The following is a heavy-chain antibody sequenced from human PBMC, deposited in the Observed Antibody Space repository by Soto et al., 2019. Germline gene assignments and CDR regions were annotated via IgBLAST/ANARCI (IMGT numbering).Heavy chain of an antibody. CDR2: IWYDGSNK. CDR1: GFIFNEYG. J-gene: IGHJ4*02. CDR3: ARWGCSGSNCNLNQRSFDL. Sequence: QVHLVESGGGVVQPGRSLRLSCAASGFIFNEYGMHWVRQAPGKGLEWVAVIWYDGSNKYYADSVKGRFTFSRDNSKNTMSLQMNSLRVECTAVYYCARWGCSGSNCNLNQRSFDLWGQGTLVTVSS. D-gene: IGHD2-15*01. V-gene: IGHV3-33*03.